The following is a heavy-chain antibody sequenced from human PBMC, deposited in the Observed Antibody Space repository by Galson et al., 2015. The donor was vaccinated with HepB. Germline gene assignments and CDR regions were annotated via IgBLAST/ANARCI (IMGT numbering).Heavy chain of an antibody. CDR1: GFTFDDYG. J-gene: IGHJ4*02. Sequence: SLRLSCAASGFTFDDYGMSWVRQAPGKGLEWVSGINWNGGSTGYADSVKGRFTISRDNAKNSLYLQMNSLRAGDTALYYCARGQGDYGDYEHGRTFDYWGQGTLVTVSS. D-gene: IGHD4-17*01. CDR3: ARGQGDYGDYEHGRTFDY. V-gene: IGHV3-20*04. CDR2: INWNGGST.